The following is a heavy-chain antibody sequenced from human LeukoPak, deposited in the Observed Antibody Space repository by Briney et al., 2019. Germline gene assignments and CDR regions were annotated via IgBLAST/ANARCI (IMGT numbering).Heavy chain of an antibody. J-gene: IGHJ4*02. CDR3: SRRGSLSSGWYYFDH. Sequence: SGGSLRLSCTASGFTFADHAISWFRQAPGKGLEWVDFTKSKSYGGTTEYAASVQGRFIISRDDSKGIAYLQMNSLKTDDTAVYYCSRRGSLSSGWYYFDHWGQGTLVTVSS. V-gene: IGHV3-49*03. CDR1: GFTFADHA. D-gene: IGHD6-19*01. CDR2: TKSKSYGGTT.